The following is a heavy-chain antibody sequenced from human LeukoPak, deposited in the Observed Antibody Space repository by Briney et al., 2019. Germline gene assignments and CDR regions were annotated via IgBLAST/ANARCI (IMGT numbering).Heavy chain of an antibody. J-gene: IGHJ3*02. CDR2: IYYSDSGKT. CDR3: ARRPPALGAFDI. Sequence: SETLSLTCTVSGGSISRSSYYWGWIRQPPGKGLQWIGSIYYSDSGKTYYNPSLKSRVTISADTSKNHFSLKVSSVTAADTAVYYCARRPPALGAFDIWGQGTMVSVSS. V-gene: IGHV4-39*02. D-gene: IGHD6-6*01. CDR1: GGSISRSSYY.